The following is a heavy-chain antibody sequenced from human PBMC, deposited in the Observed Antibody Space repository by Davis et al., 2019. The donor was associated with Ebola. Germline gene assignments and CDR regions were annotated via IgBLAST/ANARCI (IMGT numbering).Heavy chain of an antibody. D-gene: IGHD2-2*01. CDR1: GYTFTSYD. CDR3: ARAYCSSTSCYLYFDY. V-gene: IGHV1-46*01. Sequence: ASVKVSCKASGYTFTSYDINWVRQAPGQGLEWMGIINPSGGSTSYAQKFQGRVTMTRDTSTSTVYMELSSLRSEDTAVYYCARAYCSSTSCYLYFDYWGQGTLVTVSS. CDR2: INPSGGST. J-gene: IGHJ4*02.